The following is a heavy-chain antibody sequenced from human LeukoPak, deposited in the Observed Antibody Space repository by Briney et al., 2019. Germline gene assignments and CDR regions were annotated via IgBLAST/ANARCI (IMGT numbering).Heavy chain of an antibody. CDR1: GFTFSSYG. D-gene: IGHD2-21*01. V-gene: IGHV3-33*01. Sequence: GGTLRLSCAASGFTFSSYGMHWVRQAPGKGLEWVAVIWYDGSNKYYADSVKGRFTISRDNSKNTLYLQMNSLRAEDTAVYYCAREGVLFIGWGQGTLVTVSS. CDR2: IWYDGSNK. J-gene: IGHJ4*02. CDR3: AREGVLFIG.